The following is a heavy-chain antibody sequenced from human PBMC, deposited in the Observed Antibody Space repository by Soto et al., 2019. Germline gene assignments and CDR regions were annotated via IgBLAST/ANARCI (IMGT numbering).Heavy chain of an antibody. J-gene: IGHJ4*02. V-gene: IGHV1-8*01. Sequence: ASVKVSCKTSGYAFTSYDINWVRQAPGQGLECMGWMNPSNGNTGYVQKFQGRVTMTRDASISTAYMELSGLTSEDTAVYFCARSKLEPSPFDYWGQGTLVTVSS. CDR2: MNPSNGNT. D-gene: IGHD1-1*01. CDR1: GYAFTSYD. CDR3: ARSKLEPSPFDY.